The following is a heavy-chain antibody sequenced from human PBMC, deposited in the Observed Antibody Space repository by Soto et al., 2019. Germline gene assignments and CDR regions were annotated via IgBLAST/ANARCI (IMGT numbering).Heavy chain of an antibody. J-gene: IGHJ4*02. CDR1: GGSISSSSYY. CDR2: IYYSGST. D-gene: IGHD2-2*01. V-gene: IGHV4-39*01. CDR3: ASPLGVPAAPYYFAY. Sequence: PSETLSLTCTVSGGSISSSSYYWGWIRQPPGKGLEWIGSIYYSGSTYYNPSLKSRVTISVDTSKNQFSLKLSSVTAADTAVYYCASPLGVPAAPYYFAYWGQGTLVTVSS.